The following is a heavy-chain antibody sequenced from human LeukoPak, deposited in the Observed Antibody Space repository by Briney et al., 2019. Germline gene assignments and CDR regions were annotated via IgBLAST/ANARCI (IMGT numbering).Heavy chain of an antibody. J-gene: IGHJ4*02. CDR1: GYTFTSYG. D-gene: IGHD3-22*01. V-gene: IGHV1-18*01. CDR2: ISAYNGNT. CDR3: ARNRGRPYYYDSSGYLDY. Sequence: GASVKVSCKASGYTFTSYGISWVRQAPGQGLEWMGWISAYNGNTNYAQKLQGRVTMTTDTSTSTAYMELRSLRSDDTAVYYCARNRGRPYYYDSSGYLDYWGQGTQVTVFS.